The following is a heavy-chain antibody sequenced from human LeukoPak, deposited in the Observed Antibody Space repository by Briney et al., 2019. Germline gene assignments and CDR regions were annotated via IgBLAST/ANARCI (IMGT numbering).Heavy chain of an antibody. CDR1: GYTFTGYY. J-gene: IGHJ5*02. D-gene: IGHD3-22*01. CDR3: ARGRARGYYDSSGPNWFDP. Sequence: ASVKVSCKASGYTFTGYYMHWVRQAPGQGLEWMGWINPNSGGTNYAQKFQGRVTMTRDTSISTAYMELSRLRSDDTAVYYCARGRARGYYDSSGPNWFDPWGQGTLVTVSS. CDR2: INPNSGGT. V-gene: IGHV1-2*02.